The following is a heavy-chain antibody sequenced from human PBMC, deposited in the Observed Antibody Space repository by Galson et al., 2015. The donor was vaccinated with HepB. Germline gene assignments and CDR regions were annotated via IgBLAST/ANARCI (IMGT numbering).Heavy chain of an antibody. V-gene: IGHV4-39*07. CDR2: VNYSGAT. D-gene: IGHD3-10*01. Sequence: ETLSLTCTVSSVSISSANNYWSWIRQAPGERLEYIGSVNYSGATYYNPSFKSRVTISVDTSKNQVSLKLSSVTAADTAVYYCARGSRRGITMVRRVSYFDYWGQGTLVTVSS. CDR1: SVSISSANNY. CDR3: ARGSRRGITMVRRVSYFDY. J-gene: IGHJ4*02.